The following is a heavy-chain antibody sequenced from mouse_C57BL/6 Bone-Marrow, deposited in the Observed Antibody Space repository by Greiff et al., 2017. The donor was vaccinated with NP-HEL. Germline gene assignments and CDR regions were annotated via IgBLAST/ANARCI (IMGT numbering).Heavy chain of an antibody. Sequence: VRLQQSGPELVKPGASVKISCKASGYTFTDYYMNWVKQSHGKSLEWIGDINPNNGGTSYNQKFKGKATLTVDKSSSTAYMELRSLTSEDSAVYYCARRVTTVVFDVWGTGTTVTVSS. CDR1: GYTFTDYY. V-gene: IGHV1-26*01. J-gene: IGHJ1*03. CDR3: ARRVTTVVFDV. D-gene: IGHD1-1*01. CDR2: INPNNGGT.